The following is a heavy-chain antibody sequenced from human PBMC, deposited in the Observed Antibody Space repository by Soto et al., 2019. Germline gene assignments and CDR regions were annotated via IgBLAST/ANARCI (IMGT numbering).Heavy chain of an antibody. D-gene: IGHD1-26*01. CDR1: GFTFSSYA. CDR2: ISGSGGST. CDR3: AKGLRRSGYYGMDI. Sequence: GGSLRLSCAASGFTFSSYAMSWVCQAPGKGLEWVSAISGSGGSTYYADSVKGRFTISRDNSKNTLYLQMNSLRAEDTAVYYCAKGLRRSGYYGMDIWGQGTTVTVSS. V-gene: IGHV3-23*01. J-gene: IGHJ6*02.